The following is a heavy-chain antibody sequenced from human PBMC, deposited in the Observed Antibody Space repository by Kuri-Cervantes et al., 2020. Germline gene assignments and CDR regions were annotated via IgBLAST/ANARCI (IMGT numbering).Heavy chain of an antibody. CDR2: MNPNSGNT. CDR3: ARVFGEQYYYGSGSPAYGMDV. J-gene: IGHJ6*02. D-gene: IGHD3-10*01. V-gene: IGHV1-8*01. CDR1: GYTFTSYD. Sequence: ASVKVSCKASGYTFTSYDINWVRQATGQGLEWMGWMNPNSGNTGYARKFQGRVTMTRNTSISTAYMELSSLRSEDTAVYYCARVFGEQYYYGSGSPAYGMDVWGQGTTVTVSS.